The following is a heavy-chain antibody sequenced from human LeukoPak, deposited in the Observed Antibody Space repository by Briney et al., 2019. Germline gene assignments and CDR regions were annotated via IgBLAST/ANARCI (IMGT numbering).Heavy chain of an antibody. V-gene: IGHV3-53*01. CDR2: IYSGGST. CDR3: ARKFSGWHYFDY. Sequence: GGSLRLSCAASGLTVSNNYISWVRQAPGKGLEWVSVIYSGGSTYYAESVKGRFSISRDNSKNTVYLQMNSLRAEDTAVYYCARKFSGWHYFDYWGQGTLVTVS. CDR1: GLTVSNNY. J-gene: IGHJ4*02. D-gene: IGHD6-19*01.